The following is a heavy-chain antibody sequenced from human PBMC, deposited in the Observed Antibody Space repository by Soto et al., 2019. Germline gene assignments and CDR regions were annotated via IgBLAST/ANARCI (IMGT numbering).Heavy chain of an antibody. D-gene: IGHD4-17*01. Sequence: VQLVESGGGVVRPGGSLRLSCVASGFTIGGYGMHWVRQAPGRGLEWVAVISEDGTVQRYLDAVKGRFYISRDNPKNTLSLQMYRLSPEDTFVYFCAREFQRGLHAFDIWGQGTVVTVS. V-gene: IGHV3-30*03. J-gene: IGHJ3*02. CDR3: AREFQRGLHAFDI. CDR2: ISEDGTVQ. CDR1: GFTIGGYG.